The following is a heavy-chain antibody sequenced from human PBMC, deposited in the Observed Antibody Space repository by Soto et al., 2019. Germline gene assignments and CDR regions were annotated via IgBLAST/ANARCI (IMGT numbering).Heavy chain of an antibody. CDR2: IYYSGST. V-gene: IGHV4-59*08. J-gene: IGHJ5*02. Sequence: SETLSLTCTVSGGSISSYYWSWIRQPPGKGLEWIGYIYYSGSTNYNPSLKSRVTISVDTSKNQFSLKLSSVTAADTAVYYCARHGPNCSGGSCYGGAGWFDPWGQGTLVTVSS. D-gene: IGHD2-15*01. CDR3: ARHGPNCSGGSCYGGAGWFDP. CDR1: GGSISSYY.